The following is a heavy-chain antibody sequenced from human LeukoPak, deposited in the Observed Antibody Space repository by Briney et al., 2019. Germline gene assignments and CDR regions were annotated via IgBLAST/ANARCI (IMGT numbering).Heavy chain of an antibody. CDR2: ISGSGGST. J-gene: IGHJ3*02. D-gene: IGHD3-22*01. CDR3: AIPVYYYDSRRDLRDAFDI. CDR1: GFTFSSYA. V-gene: IGHV3-23*01. Sequence: GGSLRLSCAASGFTFSSYAMSWVRQAPGKGLEWVSAISGSGGSTYYADSVKGRFTISRDNSKNTLYLQMNSLRAEDTAVYYCAIPVYYYDSRRDLRDAFDIWGQGTMVTVSS.